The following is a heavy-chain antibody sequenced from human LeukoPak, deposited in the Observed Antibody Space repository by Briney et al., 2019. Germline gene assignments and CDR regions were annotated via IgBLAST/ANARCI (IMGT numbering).Heavy chain of an antibody. J-gene: IGHJ4*02. V-gene: IGHV3-53*01. CDR2: IYSGGST. D-gene: IGHD3-10*01. CDR1: GFTVSSNY. CDR3: ARASSRGVRGVIAFDY. Sequence: PGGSLRLSCAASGFTVSSNYMSWVRQAPGKGLEWVSVIYSGGSTYYADSVKGRFTISRDNSKNTLYLQMNSLSAEDTAVYYCARASSRGVRGVIAFDYWGQGTLVTVSS.